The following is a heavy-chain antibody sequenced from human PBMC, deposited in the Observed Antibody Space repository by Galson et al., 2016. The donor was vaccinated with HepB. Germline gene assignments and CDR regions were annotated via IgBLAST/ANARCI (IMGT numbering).Heavy chain of an antibody. V-gene: IGHV3-15*01. CDR2: ILSKAHGGTT. CDR1: GFTFSDAW. J-gene: IGHJ4*02. D-gene: IGHD4-11*01. CDR3: TISDFSDY. Sequence: SLRLSCAASGFTFSDAWMMWVRQAPGKGLEWVGRILSKAHGGTTHYAAPVKGRFTISRDDSENTLYLQMNSLKIEDTAIYYCTISDFSDYCGQGTLVTVSS.